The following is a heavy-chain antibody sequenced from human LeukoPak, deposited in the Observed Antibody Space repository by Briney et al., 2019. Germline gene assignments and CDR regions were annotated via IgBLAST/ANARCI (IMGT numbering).Heavy chain of an antibody. J-gene: IGHJ6*03. CDR3: ARGRVGYCSSTSCYGYYYMDV. CDR1: GFTFSSYG. Sequence: GGSLRLSCAASGFTFSSYGMHWVRQAPGKGLEWVTFIRYDGSNKYYADSVKGRFTISRDNSKNTLYLQMNSLRPEDTAVYYCARGRVGYCSSTSCYGYYYMDVWGKGTTVTVSS. D-gene: IGHD2-2*01. CDR2: IRYDGSNK. V-gene: IGHV3-30*02.